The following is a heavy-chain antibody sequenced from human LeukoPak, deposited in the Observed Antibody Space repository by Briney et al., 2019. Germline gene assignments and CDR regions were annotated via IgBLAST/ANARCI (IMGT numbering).Heavy chain of an antibody. V-gene: IGHV4-38-2*02. CDR1: GYSISSGYY. CDR2: IYHSGST. Sequence: SETLSLTCTVSGYSISSGYYWGWIRPPPGKGLEWIGSIYHSGSTDYNPSLKSRVTISVDTSKNQFSLKLSSVTAADTAVYYCARDYRELIDYWGQGTLVTVSS. CDR3: ARDYRELIDY. J-gene: IGHJ4*02. D-gene: IGHD1-26*01.